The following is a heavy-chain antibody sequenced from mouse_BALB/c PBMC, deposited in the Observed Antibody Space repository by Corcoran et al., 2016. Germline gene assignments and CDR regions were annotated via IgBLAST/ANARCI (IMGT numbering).Heavy chain of an antibody. CDR2: ILPRSGST. D-gene: IGHD2-13*01. CDR3: ARQGVTY. Sequence: QVQLQQSGAELMKPGASVKMSCKATGYTFSRYWIEWIKQRPGHGLEWIGEILPRSGSTNYNETFKGKATFTADTSSNTAYMQLRSLTSEDAAVDYCARQGVTYVGQGTLVTVSA. V-gene: IGHV1-9*01. CDR1: GYTFSRYW. J-gene: IGHJ3*01.